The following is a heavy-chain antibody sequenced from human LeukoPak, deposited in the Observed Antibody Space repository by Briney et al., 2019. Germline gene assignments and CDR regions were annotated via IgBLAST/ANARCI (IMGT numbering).Heavy chain of an antibody. CDR2: IYHSGST. V-gene: IGHV4-38-2*01. CDR1: GYSISSGYY. Sequence: PSETLSLTCAVSGYSISSGYYWGWIRQPPGKGLEWIGSIYHSGSTYYNPSLKSRGTISVDTSKNQFSLKLSSVTAADTAVYYCASTSDSGGYYYDYWGQGTLVTVSS. D-gene: IGHD3-22*01. J-gene: IGHJ4*02. CDR3: ASTSDSGGYYYDY.